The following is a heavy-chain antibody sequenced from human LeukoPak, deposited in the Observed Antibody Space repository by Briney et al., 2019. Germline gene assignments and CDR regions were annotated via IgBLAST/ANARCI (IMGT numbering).Heavy chain of an antibody. CDR1: GYTFTSYY. D-gene: IGHD3-22*01. Sequence: ASVKVSCKASGYTFTSYYMHWVRQAPGQGLEWMGIINPSGGSTSYAQKFQGSVTMTRDTSTSTVYMELSSLRSEDTAVYYCAREGTGVYYYDSSGLFDYWGQGTLVTVSS. CDR3: AREGTGVYYYDSSGLFDY. V-gene: IGHV1-46*01. J-gene: IGHJ4*02. CDR2: INPSGGST.